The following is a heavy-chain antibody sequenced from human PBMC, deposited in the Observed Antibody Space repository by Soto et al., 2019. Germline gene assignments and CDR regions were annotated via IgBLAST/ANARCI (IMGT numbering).Heavy chain of an antibody. Sequence: QVQLVESGGGVVQPGRSLRLSCAASGFTFTNYGIHWVRQAPGKGLEWVAVIWYDGSNKYYTDSVKGRFTISRDNSKNTLYLQMNSLRAEDTAVYYCARDPTIAARELDYWGQGTLVTVSS. CDR2: IWYDGSNK. CDR1: GFTFTNYG. CDR3: ARDPTIAARELDY. J-gene: IGHJ4*02. D-gene: IGHD6-6*01. V-gene: IGHV3-33*01.